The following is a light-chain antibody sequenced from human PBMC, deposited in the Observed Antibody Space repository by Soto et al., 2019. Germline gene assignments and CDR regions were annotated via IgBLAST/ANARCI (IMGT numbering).Light chain of an antibody. CDR1: QSISSD. V-gene: IGKV1-6*01. CDR3: QQYCSYPRT. CDR2: AAS. Sequence: IQMTQSPSTLSASAGDRVTITCRASQSISSDLAWYQQKPGKAPKLLIYAASSLQSGVPERFSGSGSGTDFTLTISRLQPEDFATYYCQQYCSYPRTFGQGTKVDIK. J-gene: IGKJ1*01.